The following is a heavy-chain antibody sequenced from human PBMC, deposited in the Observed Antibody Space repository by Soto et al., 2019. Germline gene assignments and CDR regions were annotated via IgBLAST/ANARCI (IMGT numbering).Heavy chain of an antibody. J-gene: IGHJ6*02. CDR1: GYTFTNYG. CDR2: MNPNSGNT. CDR3: ARVPQQEWSLIEPLYGMDV. V-gene: IGHV1-8*02. D-gene: IGHD3-3*01. Sequence: AASGKVSCKASGYTFTNYGISWVRQAPGQGLEWMGWMNPNSGNTGYAQKFQGRVTMTRNTSISTAYMELSSLRSEDTAVYYCARVPQQEWSLIEPLYGMDVWGQGTTVTVSS.